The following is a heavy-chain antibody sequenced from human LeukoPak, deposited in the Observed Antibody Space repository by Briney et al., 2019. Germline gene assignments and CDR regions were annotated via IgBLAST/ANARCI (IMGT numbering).Heavy chain of an antibody. D-gene: IGHD2-2*01. CDR1: GGTFSSYA. CDR2: IIPIFGTA. Sequence: SVKVSCKASGGTFSSYAISWVRQAPGQGLEWMGGIIPIFGTANYAQKFQGRVTITADESTSTAYMELSSLRSEDTAVYYCARHTRYCSSTSCYYYYMDVWGKGTTVTVSS. CDR3: ARHTRYCSSTSCYYYYMDV. J-gene: IGHJ6*03. V-gene: IGHV1-69*13.